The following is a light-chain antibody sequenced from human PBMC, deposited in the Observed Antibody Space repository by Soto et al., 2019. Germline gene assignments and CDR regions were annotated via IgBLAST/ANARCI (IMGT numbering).Light chain of an antibody. J-gene: IGLJ2*01. CDR2: GNS. CDR3: QSFDSTLSGSKV. V-gene: IGLV1-40*01. CDR1: SSNIGAGYE. Sequence: QLVLTQPPSVSGAPGQRVTISCTGSSSNIGAGYEVHWYQQFPGRAPNLLIYGNSNRPSGVPDRLSGSKSGTSASLAITGLQAEDEADYYCQSFDSTLSGSKVFGGGTKVTVL.